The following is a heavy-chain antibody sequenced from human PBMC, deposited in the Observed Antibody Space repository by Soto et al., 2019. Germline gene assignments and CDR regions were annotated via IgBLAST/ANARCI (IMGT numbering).Heavy chain of an antibody. J-gene: IGHJ4*02. CDR1: GYTFTSYG. CDR3: ARSDCSSTSCYAYSSSWYCY. Sequence: ASVKVSCKASGYTFTSYGISWVRQAPGQGLEWMGWISAYNGNTNYAQKLQGRVTMTTDTSTSTAYMELRSLRSDGTAVYYCARSDCSSTSCYAYSSSWYCYWGQGTLVTVSS. V-gene: IGHV1-18*01. CDR2: ISAYNGNT. D-gene: IGHD2-2*01.